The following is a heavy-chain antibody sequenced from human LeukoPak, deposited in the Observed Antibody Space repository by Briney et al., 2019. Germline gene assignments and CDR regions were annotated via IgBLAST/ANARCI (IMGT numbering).Heavy chain of an antibody. V-gene: IGHV4-4*07. CDR3: ARAGYCGSTTCNRDWYFDL. CDR2: IYSDNT. Sequence: PSETLSLTCTVSGDSISTYYWSWIRQPAGKGLEWIGRIYSDNTNYNPSLKSRVTMSVDTSKNQFSLRLTSVTAADTAVYYCARAGYCGSTTCNRDWYFDLWGRGTLVSVSS. D-gene: IGHD2-2*02. J-gene: IGHJ2*01. CDR1: GDSISTYY.